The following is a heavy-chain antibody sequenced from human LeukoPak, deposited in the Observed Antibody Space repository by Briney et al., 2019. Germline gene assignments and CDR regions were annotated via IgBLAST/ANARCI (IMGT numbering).Heavy chain of an antibody. CDR3: AKYVWGSYRSLDF. J-gene: IGHJ4*02. D-gene: IGHD3-16*02. CDR2: ISGSGDST. Sequence: GSLRLSCSASGFTFSSYAMSWVRQAPGKGLEWVSAISGSGDSTYYADSVKGRFTISRDNSKNTLYLQMNSLRAEDTAVYYCAKYVWGSYRSLDFWGQGTLVTASS. V-gene: IGHV3-23*01. CDR1: GFTFSSYA.